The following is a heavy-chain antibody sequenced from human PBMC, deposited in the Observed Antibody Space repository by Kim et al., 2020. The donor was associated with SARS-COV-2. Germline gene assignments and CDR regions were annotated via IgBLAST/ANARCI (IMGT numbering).Heavy chain of an antibody. J-gene: IGHJ2*01. CDR2: INPNSGGT. CDR3: ARDRGSGSSPGEDWYFDL. CDR1: GYTFTGYY. D-gene: IGHD3-10*01. Sequence: ASVKVSCKASGYTFTGYYMHWVRQAPGQGLEWMGWINPNSGGTNYAQKFQGRVTMTRDTSISTAYMELSRLRSDDTAVYYCARDRGSGSSPGEDWYFDLWGRGTLVTVSS. V-gene: IGHV1-2*02.